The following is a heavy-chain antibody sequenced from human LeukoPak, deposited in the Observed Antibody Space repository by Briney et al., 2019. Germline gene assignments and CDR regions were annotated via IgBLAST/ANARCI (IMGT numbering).Heavy chain of an antibody. CDR3: VRGYRSSGSCYPDY. D-gene: IGHD2-15*01. Sequence: GGSLRLSCAASGFTFSGYYMSWIRQAPGKGLEWLSYITNTGSDKYYADSVKGRFTISRDNAENSLFLQMNSLRADDTAVYYCVRGYRSSGSCYPDYWGQGTLVTVSS. CDR1: GFTFSGYY. V-gene: IGHV3-11*04. CDR2: ITNTGSDK. J-gene: IGHJ4*02.